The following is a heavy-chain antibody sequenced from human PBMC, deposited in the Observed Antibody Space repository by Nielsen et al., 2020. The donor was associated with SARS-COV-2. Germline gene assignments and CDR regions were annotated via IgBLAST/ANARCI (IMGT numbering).Heavy chain of an antibody. D-gene: IGHD3-3*01. CDR1: GFTVSSNY. CDR2: IYSGGST. Sequence: GGSLRLSCAASGFTVSSNYMSWVRQAPGKGLEWVSVIYSGGSTYYADSVKGRFTISRDNSKNSLYLQMNSLMTDDSALYYCAKDIGTFRFTGMDVWGQGTTVTVSS. V-gene: IGHV3-53*05. J-gene: IGHJ6*02. CDR3: AKDIGTFRFTGMDV.